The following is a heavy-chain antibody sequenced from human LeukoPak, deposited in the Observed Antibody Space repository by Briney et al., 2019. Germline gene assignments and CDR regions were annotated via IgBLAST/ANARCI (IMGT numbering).Heavy chain of an antibody. V-gene: IGHV3-53*01. J-gene: IGHJ6*02. CDR1: GFAVSSNY. CDR3: ARDVRFSHNYYYGMDV. Sequence: GGSLRLSCAASGFAVSSNYMSWVRQAPGKGLEWVSVIYSGGSTYYADSVKGRFTISRDNSKNTLYLQMNSLRAEDTAVYYCARDVRFSHNYYYGMDVWGQGTTVTVSS. D-gene: IGHD3-3*01. CDR2: IYSGGST.